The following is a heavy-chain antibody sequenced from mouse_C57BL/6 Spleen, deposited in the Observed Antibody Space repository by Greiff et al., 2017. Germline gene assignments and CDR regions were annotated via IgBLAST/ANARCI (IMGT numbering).Heavy chain of an antibody. CDR1: GFTFSDYG. V-gene: IGHV5-17*01. CDR2: ISSGSSTI. D-gene: IGHD1-1*01. CDR3: ARDYGSSPGFDV. J-gene: IGHJ1*03. Sequence: EVQGVESGGGLVKPGGSLKLSCAASGFTFSDYGMHWVRQASEKGLEWVAYISSGSSTIYYADTVKGRFTISRDNAKNTLFLQMTSLGSEDTAMXYCARDYGSSPGFDVWGTGTTVTVSS.